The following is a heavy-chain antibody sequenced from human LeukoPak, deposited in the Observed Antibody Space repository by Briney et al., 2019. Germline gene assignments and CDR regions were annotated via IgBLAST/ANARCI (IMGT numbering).Heavy chain of an antibody. CDR3: ARDILGYYGSGSYYNGYYYYYMDV. CDR1: GGSISSYY. Sequence: SETLSLTCTVSGGSISSYYWSWIRQPPGKGLEWIGYIYTSGSTNYNPSLKSRVTISVDTSKNQFSLKLSSVTAADTAVYYCARDILGYYGSGSYYNGYYYYYMDVWGKGTTVTVSS. J-gene: IGHJ6*03. V-gene: IGHV4-4*09. CDR2: IYTSGST. D-gene: IGHD3-10*01.